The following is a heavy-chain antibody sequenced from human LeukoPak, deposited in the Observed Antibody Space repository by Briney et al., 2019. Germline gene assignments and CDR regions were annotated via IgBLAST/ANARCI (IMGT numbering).Heavy chain of an antibody. CDR2: IVVGSGNT. CDR3: ARNSSGWLGDDAFDI. Sequence: SVKVSCKASGFTFTSSAMQWVRQARGQRLEWIGWIVVGSGNTNYAQKFQERVTITRDMSTSTAYMELSSLRSEDTAVYYCARNSSGWLGDDAFDIWGQGTMVTVSS. V-gene: IGHV1-58*02. CDR1: GFTFTSSA. J-gene: IGHJ3*02. D-gene: IGHD6-19*01.